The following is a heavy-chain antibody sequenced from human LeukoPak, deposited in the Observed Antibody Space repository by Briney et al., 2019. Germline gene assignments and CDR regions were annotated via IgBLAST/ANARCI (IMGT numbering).Heavy chain of an antibody. J-gene: IGHJ1*01. V-gene: IGHV3-23*01. Sequence: GGSLRLSCAASGFTFNNYARRWVRQAPGKGLEWVSAISGGGGTTYYADSGKGRFTFSRDNCKNTLELQMNSMRAADTALYYRAKEDGSYYDSAGYYVEYTQHWGQGTLVTVSS. CDR3: AKEDGSYYDSAGYYVEYTQH. D-gene: IGHD3-22*01. CDR1: GFTFNNYA. CDR2: ISGGGGTT.